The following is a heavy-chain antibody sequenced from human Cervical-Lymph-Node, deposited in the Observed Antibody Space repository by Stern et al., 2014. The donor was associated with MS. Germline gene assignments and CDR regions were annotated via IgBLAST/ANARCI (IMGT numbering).Heavy chain of an antibody. CDR3: AREVYGDSRRFDS. J-gene: IGHJ4*02. CDR1: GYIFSSYG. D-gene: IGHD4-17*01. V-gene: IGHV1-18*01. CDR2: VSTYNGNT. Sequence: VQLVESGPEVKKPGASVQVSCKASGYIFSSYGINWVRQAPGPGLEWMGWVSTYNGNTNYAQKFQDRVTMTTDTSTNTAYMELRSLRSDDTAVYYCAREVYGDSRRFDSWGQGTLVTVSS.